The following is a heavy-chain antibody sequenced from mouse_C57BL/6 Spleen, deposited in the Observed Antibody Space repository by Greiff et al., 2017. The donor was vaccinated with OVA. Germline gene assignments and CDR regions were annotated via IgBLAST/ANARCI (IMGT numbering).Heavy chain of an antibody. CDR2: ISDGGSYT. D-gene: IGHD2-5*01. Sequence: EVQLVESGGGLVKPGGSLKLSCAASGFTFSSYAMSWVRQTPEKRLEWVATISDGGSYTYYPDNVKGRFTISRDNAKNNLYLQMSHLKSEDTAMYYCARETDYSNYQTWFAYWGQGTLVTVSA. CDR3: ARETDYSNYQTWFAY. J-gene: IGHJ3*01. CDR1: GFTFSSYA. V-gene: IGHV5-4*01.